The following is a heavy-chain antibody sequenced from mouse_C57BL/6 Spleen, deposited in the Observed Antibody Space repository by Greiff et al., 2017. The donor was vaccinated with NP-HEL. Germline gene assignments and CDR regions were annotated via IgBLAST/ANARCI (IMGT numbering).Heavy chain of an antibody. V-gene: IGHV5-6*01. CDR1: GFTFSSYG. CDR3: ARHAQAEAMDY. CDR2: ISSGGSYT. D-gene: IGHD3-1*01. J-gene: IGHJ4*01. Sequence: DVHLVESGGDLVKPGGSLKLSCAASGFTFSSYGMSWVRQTPDKRLEWVATISSGGSYTYYPDSVKGRFTISRDNAKNTLYLQMSSLKSEDTAMYYCARHAQAEAMDYWGQGTSVTVSS.